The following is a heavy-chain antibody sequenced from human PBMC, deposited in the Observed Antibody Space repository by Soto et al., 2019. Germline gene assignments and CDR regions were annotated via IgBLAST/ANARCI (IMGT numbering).Heavy chain of an antibody. V-gene: IGHV3-72*01. D-gene: IGHD3-10*01. CDR1: GFTFSDHY. Sequence: EVQLVESGGGLVQPGGSLRLSCVASGFTFSDHYMDWVRQAPGKGLEWVGRSRNKANSYTSEYAASAKCRFTISRDDSKTSLYLQIHSLKSEDTAVYYCASITMLRVDKFDYWGQGTLVTVSS. J-gene: IGHJ4*02. CDR3: ASITMLRVDKFDY. CDR2: SRNKANSYTS.